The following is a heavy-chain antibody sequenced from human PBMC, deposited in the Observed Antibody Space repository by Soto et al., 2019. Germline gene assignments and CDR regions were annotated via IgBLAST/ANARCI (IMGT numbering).Heavy chain of an antibody. CDR2: INSDGSST. J-gene: IGHJ6*02. V-gene: IGHV3-74*01. D-gene: IGHD1-20*01. CDR1: GCTFSSYW. CDR3: ARAGVTGTGEGYYYYYGMDV. Sequence: TGGSLILSCAASGCTFSSYWMHWVSKTTGKGLVWVSRINSDGSSTSYADSVKGRFTISRDNAKNTLYLQMNSLRAEDTAVYYCARAGVTGTGEGYYYYYGMDVWGQRTTVTVSS.